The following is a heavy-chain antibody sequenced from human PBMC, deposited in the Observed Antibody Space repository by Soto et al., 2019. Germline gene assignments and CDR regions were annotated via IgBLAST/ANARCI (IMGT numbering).Heavy chain of an antibody. CDR2: IYYSGST. J-gene: IGHJ6*03. CDR3: AREGCSGGSCYLKGPNYHYYMDV. Sequence: QVQLQESGPGLVQPSQTLSLTCTVSGGSIRSTASYWSWIRQHPGKGLEWIGCIYYSGSTHHNPSLQSRVTISVDTSKNQFSLNLSSVTAADTAIYYCAREGCSGGSCYLKGPNYHYYMDVWGAGTTVTVSS. V-gene: IGHV4-31*03. CDR1: GGSIRSTASY. D-gene: IGHD2-15*01.